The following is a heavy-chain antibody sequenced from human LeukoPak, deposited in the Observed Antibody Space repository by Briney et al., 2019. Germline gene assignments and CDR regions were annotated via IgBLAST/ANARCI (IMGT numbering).Heavy chain of an antibody. CDR1: GGTFSSYA. D-gene: IGHD4-17*01. Sequence: ASVKVSCKASGGTFSSYAISWVRQAPGLGLEWMGGIIPIFGTANYAQKFQGRVTITTDESTSTAYMELSSLRSEDTAVYYCARSRGSTVPYDYWGQGTLVTVSS. CDR2: IIPIFGTA. J-gene: IGHJ4*02. CDR3: ARSRGSTVPYDY. V-gene: IGHV1-69*05.